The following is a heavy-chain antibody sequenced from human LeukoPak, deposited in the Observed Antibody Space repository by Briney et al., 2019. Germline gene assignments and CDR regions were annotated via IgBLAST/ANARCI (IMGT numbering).Heavy chain of an antibody. J-gene: IGHJ5*02. CDR3: ARVKLVHGWFDP. V-gene: IGHV1-18*01. CDR2: ISAYNGNT. Sequence: ASVKVSCKASGYTFTSYGISWVRQAPGQGLEWMGWISAYNGNTNYAQKLQGRVTMTTGTSTSTAYMELRSLRSDDTAVYYCARVKLVHGWFDPWGQGTLVTVSS. CDR1: GYTFTSYG. D-gene: IGHD1/OR15-1a*01.